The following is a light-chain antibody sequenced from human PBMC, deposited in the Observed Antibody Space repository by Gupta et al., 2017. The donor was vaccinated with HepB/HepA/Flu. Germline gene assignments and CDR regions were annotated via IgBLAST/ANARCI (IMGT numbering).Light chain of an antibody. CDR1: SSNRGSNY. Sequence: QSVLTQPPSASGTPGQGVTISCSGSSSNRGSNYVYWYQQRPETAPKLLIYRNNQRPSGVPARFSGSKSGTAASLSISERRAEEGADYYCAAGEDSRSVVFGGGTKLTVL. J-gene: IGLJ2*01. CDR3: AAGEDSRSVV. V-gene: IGLV1-47*01. CDR2: RNN.